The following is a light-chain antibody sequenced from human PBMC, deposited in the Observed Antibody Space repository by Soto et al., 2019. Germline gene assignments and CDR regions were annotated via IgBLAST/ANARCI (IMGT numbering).Light chain of an antibody. J-gene: IGLJ3*02. CDR3: GTWDYSLSVWV. V-gene: IGLV1-51*01. Sequence: QPPSVSAAPGQNVTISCSGVTSNIGDNYVSWYQQFPGTAPKFLIYDNDKRPSGIPDRFSGSKSGTSATLGITGLQTGDEADYFCGTWDYSLSVWVFGGGTKLNVL. CDR1: TSNIGDNY. CDR2: DND.